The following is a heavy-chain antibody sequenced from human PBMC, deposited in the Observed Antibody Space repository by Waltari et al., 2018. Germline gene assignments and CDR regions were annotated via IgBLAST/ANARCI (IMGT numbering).Heavy chain of an antibody. CDR3: ARDGNCSGGSCYSGWFDP. D-gene: IGHD2-15*01. CDR1: GGSISSYY. Sequence: QVQLQESGPGLVKPSETLSLTCTVSGGSISSYYWSWFRQPPGKGLEWMGYIYYSGSTNYNPSLKSRVTISVDTSKNQFSLKLSSVTAADTAVYYCARDGNCSGGSCYSGWFDPWGQGTLVTVSS. V-gene: IGHV4-59*01. CDR2: IYYSGST. J-gene: IGHJ5*02.